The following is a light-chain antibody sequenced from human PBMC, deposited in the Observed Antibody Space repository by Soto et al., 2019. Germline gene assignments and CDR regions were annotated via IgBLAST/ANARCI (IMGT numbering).Light chain of an antibody. V-gene: IGLV7-43*01. CDR1: TGAVTSGYY. Sequence: QAVVTQDPSLTVSPGGTVTLTCASSTGAVTSGYYPNWFQQKPGQAPRALIYSTSNTHSWTPARFSGSLLGGKAALTLSGVQPEDEAEYYCLLYYGGAQLVFGGGTKLTVL. CDR2: STS. CDR3: LLYYGGAQLV. J-gene: IGLJ2*01.